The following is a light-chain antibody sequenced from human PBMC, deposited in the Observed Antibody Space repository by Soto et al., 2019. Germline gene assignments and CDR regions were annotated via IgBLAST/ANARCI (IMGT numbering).Light chain of an antibody. CDR2: DAS. CDR1: QSVSSY. J-gene: IGKJ5*01. Sequence: EIVLTQSPATLSLSPGERATLSCRASQSVSSYLAWYQQKPGQAPRLLIYDASSRATGIPDRFSGGGSGTEFTLTISSLQSEDFAVYYCQQYNNWPPITFGQGTRLEIK. V-gene: IGKV3D-15*01. CDR3: QQYNNWPPIT.